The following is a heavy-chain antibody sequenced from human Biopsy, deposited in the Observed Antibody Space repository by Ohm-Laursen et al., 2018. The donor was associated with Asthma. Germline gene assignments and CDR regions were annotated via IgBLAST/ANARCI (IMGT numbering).Heavy chain of an antibody. D-gene: IGHD6-13*01. CDR1: SGSGGYMRSGNYY. CDR3: VRGSSSWHHGPFHYYYGLDV. CDR2: IYYSGTT. Sequence: TLSLTCSLSSGSGGYMRSGNYYWGWIRQPPGKGLEWIESIYYSGTTYYNPSLESRVTVSADTSKNQFSLKLTSVTAADTAVYYCVRGSSSWHHGPFHYYYGLDVWGQGTTATVSS. V-gene: IGHV4-39*01. J-gene: IGHJ6*02.